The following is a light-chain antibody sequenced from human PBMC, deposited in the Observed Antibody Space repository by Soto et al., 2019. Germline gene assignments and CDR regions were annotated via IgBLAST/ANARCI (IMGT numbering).Light chain of an antibody. CDR3: QSYDSSLSGRV. Sequence: QSVLTQPPSVSGAPGQRVTISCTVSSSNIGAGYNVQWYQQLPGTAPKLLIYGDSNRPSGVPDRFSGSKSGTSASLAITGLQAEDEADYYCQSYDSSLSGRVFGTGTKVTVL. V-gene: IGLV1-40*01. CDR1: SSNIGAGYN. J-gene: IGLJ1*01. CDR2: GDS.